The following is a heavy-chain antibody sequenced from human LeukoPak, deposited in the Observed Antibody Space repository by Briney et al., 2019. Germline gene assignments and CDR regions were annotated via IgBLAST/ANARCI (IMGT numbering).Heavy chain of an antibody. V-gene: IGHV4-59*01. Sequence: SETLSLTCTVSGGSISSYYWSWIRQPPGKGLEWIGYIHDSGSTNYNPSLTSRVTISVDTSKNRFSLKLSSVTAADTAVYYCARDRREQYCSGGSCYSALGFFDYWGQGTLVTVSS. D-gene: IGHD2-15*01. CDR2: IHDSGST. J-gene: IGHJ4*02. CDR1: GGSISSYY. CDR3: ARDRREQYCSGGSCYSALGFFDY.